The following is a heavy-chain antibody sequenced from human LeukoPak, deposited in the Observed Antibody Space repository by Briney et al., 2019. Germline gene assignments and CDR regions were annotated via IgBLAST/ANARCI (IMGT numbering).Heavy chain of an antibody. CDR1: GASISSYY. J-gene: IGHJ6*03. CDR3: ARVLYGSGSYYRFGEDYYYYYMDV. D-gene: IGHD3-10*01. CDR2: IASSGST. V-gene: IGHV4-59*01. Sequence: SETLSLTCSVSGASISSYYWSWIRQPPGKGLEWIGYIASSGSTNSNPSLKSRVTISVDTSKNQFSLKLSSVTAADTAVYYCARVLYGSGSYYRFGEDYYYYYMDVWGKGTTVTISS.